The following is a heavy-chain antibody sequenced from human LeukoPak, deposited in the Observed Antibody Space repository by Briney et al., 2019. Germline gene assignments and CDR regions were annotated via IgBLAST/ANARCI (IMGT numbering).Heavy chain of an antibody. D-gene: IGHD3-10*01. V-gene: IGHV4-61*08. CDR1: GVSISSGGYY. CDR3: ARHAFLVWFGASGWFDP. Sequence: SETLSLTCTVSGVSISSGGYYWSWIRQPPGKGLEWIGYIYYSGSTNYNPSLKSRVTISVDTSKNQFSLKLSSVTAADTAVYYCARHAFLVWFGASGWFDPWGQGTLVTVSS. J-gene: IGHJ5*02. CDR2: IYYSGST.